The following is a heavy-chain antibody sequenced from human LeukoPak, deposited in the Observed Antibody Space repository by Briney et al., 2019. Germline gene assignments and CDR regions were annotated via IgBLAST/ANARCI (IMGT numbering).Heavy chain of an antibody. CDR1: GYTFTSYG. Sequence: ASVKVSCKASGYTFTSYGISWVRQAPGQGLEWMGWISAYNGNTNYAQKLQGRVTMTTDTSTSTAYMELRSLRSDDTAVYYRARNPQYCGGDCYVYYWGQGTLVTVSS. J-gene: IGHJ4*02. CDR2: ISAYNGNT. CDR3: ARNPQYCGGDCYVYY. V-gene: IGHV1-18*01. D-gene: IGHD2-21*02.